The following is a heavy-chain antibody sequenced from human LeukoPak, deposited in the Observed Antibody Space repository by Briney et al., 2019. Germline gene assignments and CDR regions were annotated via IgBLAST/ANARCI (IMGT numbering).Heavy chain of an antibody. CDR2: IYHSGST. Sequence: PSETLSLTCAVSGYSISSGYYWGWIRQPPGKGLEWIGSIYHSGSTYYNPSLKSRVTISVDTSKNQFSLKLSSVTAADTAVYYCARRALNFSYFDYWGQGILVTVSS. V-gene: IGHV4-38-2*01. CDR3: ARRALNFSYFDY. CDR1: GYSISSGYY. J-gene: IGHJ4*02.